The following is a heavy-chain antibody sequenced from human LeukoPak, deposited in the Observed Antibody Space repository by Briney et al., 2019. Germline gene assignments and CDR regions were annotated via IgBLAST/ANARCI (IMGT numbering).Heavy chain of an antibody. D-gene: IGHD5/OR15-5a*01. CDR3: ARGVSGTGPDI. V-gene: IGHV3-74*01. CDR1: GFTFSSYW. CDR2: IKTDGSST. Sequence: TGGSLGLSCAASGFTFSSYWMHWVRQAPGKGLVWVSRIKTDGSSTDYADSVKGRFTISRDNAKNTMYLQMNSLRAEDTAVYYCARGVSGTGPDIWGLGTMVTVSS. J-gene: IGHJ3*02.